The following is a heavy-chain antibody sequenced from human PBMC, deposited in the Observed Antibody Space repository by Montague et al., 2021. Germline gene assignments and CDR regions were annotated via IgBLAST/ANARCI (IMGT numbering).Heavy chain of an antibody. D-gene: IGHD2-8*01. CDR1: GGSVSSGSYY. V-gene: IGHV4-61*01. Sequence: SETLSLTCTVSGGSVSSGSYYWSWIRQPPGKGLEWIGYIYYSGSTNYNPSLKSRVTISVDTSKNQLFLRLVSVTAADTAVYFCARVKMGYDPWGQGTLVTVSS. CDR3: ARVKMGYDP. CDR2: IYYSGST. J-gene: IGHJ5*02.